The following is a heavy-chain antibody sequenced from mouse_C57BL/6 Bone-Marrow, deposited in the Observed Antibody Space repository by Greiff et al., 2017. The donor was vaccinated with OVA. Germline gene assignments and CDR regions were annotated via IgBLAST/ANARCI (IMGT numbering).Heavy chain of an antibody. CDR2: IYPRSGNT. CDR3: ASLLRSRAY. V-gene: IGHV1-81*01. Sequence: QVQLQQSGAELARPGASVKLSCKASGYTFTSYGISWVKQRPGQGLEWIGEIYPRSGNTYYNEKFKGKATLTADKSHSTAYMELRRLTSQDSAVYFCASLLRSRAYWGQGTLVTVSA. J-gene: IGHJ3*01. CDR1: GYTFTSYG. D-gene: IGHD1-1*01.